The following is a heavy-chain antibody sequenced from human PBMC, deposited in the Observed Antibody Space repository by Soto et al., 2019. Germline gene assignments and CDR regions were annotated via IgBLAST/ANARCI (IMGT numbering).Heavy chain of an antibody. V-gene: IGHV1-2*02. Sequence: ASVKVSCKASGYTFTCHYIHWVRQAPEQGPEWMGEIGPESGATRYAQKFQGRVTMTRDTSITTVYMELKNMSPGDTAVYYCGRGRSGQIVVFYWGQGTPVTVYS. D-gene: IGHD1-26*01. CDR2: IGPESGAT. CDR1: GYTFTCHY. CDR3: GRGRSGQIVVFY. J-gene: IGHJ4*02.